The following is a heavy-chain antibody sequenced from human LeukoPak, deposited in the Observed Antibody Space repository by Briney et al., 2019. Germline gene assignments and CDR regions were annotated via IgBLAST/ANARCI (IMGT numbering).Heavy chain of an antibody. J-gene: IGHJ4*02. CDR1: GFTFSSYW. Sequence: SGGSLRLSCAASGFTFSSYWMHWVRQAPGKGLVWVSRINSDGSSTSYADSVKGRFTISRDNSKNTLFLQMNGLRAEDTAAYYCAKVQMGTGWTFDFWGQGTLVTVSS. CDR3: AKVQMGTGWTFDF. V-gene: IGHV3-74*01. CDR2: INSDGSST. D-gene: IGHD6-19*01.